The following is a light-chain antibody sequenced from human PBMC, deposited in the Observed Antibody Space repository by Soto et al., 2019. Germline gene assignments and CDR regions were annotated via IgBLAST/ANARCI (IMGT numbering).Light chain of an antibody. CDR3: QQYDSSPRT. V-gene: IGKV3-20*01. Sequence: EIVLTQSPGTLSLSPGEGATLSCRASQNVDSNYLAWYQQKPGQAPRIILFGASGRATGIPDRFSGSGSGTDFTLTISRLEPEDFAVYYCQQYDSSPRTFGQGTKVDNK. J-gene: IGKJ1*01. CDR2: GAS. CDR1: QNVDSNY.